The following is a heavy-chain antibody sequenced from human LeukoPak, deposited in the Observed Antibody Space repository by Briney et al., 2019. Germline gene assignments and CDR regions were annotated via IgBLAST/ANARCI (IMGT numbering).Heavy chain of an antibody. D-gene: IGHD3-10*01. J-gene: IGHJ4*02. CDR3: ARDLTGLWFGELSVFDY. CDR2: ISSSSSYI. CDR1: GFTFSSYS. Sequence: GGSLRLSCAASGFTFSSYSMNWVRQAPGKGLEWVSSISSSSSYIYYADSVKGRFTISRDNAKNSLYLQMNSLRAEDTAVYYCARDLTGLWFGELSVFDYWGQGTLVTVSS. V-gene: IGHV3-21*01.